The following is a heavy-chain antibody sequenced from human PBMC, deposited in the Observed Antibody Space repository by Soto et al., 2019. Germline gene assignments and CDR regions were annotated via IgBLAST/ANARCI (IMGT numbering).Heavy chain of an antibody. Sequence: SETLSLTCTVSGGSISSYYWSWIRQPPGKGLEWIGYIYYSGSTNYNPSLKSRVTISVDTSKNQFSLKLSSVTAADTAVYYCAGANGRYYCDSSGPYGMDVWGQGTTVTVSS. CDR1: GGSISSYY. CDR3: AGANGRYYCDSSGPYGMDV. CDR2: IYYSGST. J-gene: IGHJ6*02. V-gene: IGHV4-59*01. D-gene: IGHD3-22*01.